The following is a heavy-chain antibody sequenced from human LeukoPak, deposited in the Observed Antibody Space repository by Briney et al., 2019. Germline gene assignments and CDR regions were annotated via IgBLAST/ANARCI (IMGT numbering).Heavy chain of an antibody. V-gene: IGHV3-21*01. CDR2: ISSSSYI. J-gene: IGHJ4*02. Sequence: GGSLRLSCAASGFTFSSYSMNWVRPAPGKGLEWVSSISSSSYIYYADSVKGRFTISRDNAKNSLYLQMNSLRAEDTAVYYCARDLIAAAGELDYWGQGTLVTVSS. CDR1: GFTFSSYS. CDR3: ARDLIAAAGELDY. D-gene: IGHD6-13*01.